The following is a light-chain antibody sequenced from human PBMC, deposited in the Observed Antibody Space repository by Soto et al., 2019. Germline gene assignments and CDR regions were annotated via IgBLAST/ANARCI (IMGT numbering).Light chain of an antibody. Sequence: DIQMTQSPSTLSASVGDSVTITCRASQDLSNYLAWYHQKPGKAPKLLIYRASTLESGVTSRFSGRGSATEFTLSISSLQPDDFATYCCKHYRTYPYTFGQGTKLEIK. CDR1: QDLSNY. V-gene: IGKV1-5*03. J-gene: IGKJ2*01. CDR3: KHYRTYPYT. CDR2: RAS.